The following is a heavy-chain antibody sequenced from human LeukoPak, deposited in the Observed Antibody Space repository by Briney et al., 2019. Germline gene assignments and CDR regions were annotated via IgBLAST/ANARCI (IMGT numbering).Heavy chain of an antibody. D-gene: IGHD3-10*01. V-gene: IGHV1-69*01. J-gene: IGHJ6*02. CDR1: GGTFSSYA. CDR3: AKDITMVRGVPRYYYYYGMDV. Sequence: ASVKVSCKASGGTFSSYAISWVRQAPGQGLEWMGGIIPIFGTANYAQKFQGRVTITADESTSTAYMELGSLRSEDTAVYYCAKDITMVRGVPRYYYYYGMDVWGQGTTVTVSS. CDR2: IIPIFGTA.